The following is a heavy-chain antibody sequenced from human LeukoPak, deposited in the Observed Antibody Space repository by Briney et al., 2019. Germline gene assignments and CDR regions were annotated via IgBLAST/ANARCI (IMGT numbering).Heavy chain of an antibody. V-gene: IGHV4-59*01. CDR3: ARGFAYGDTGSFDY. CDR2: IYYSGST. D-gene: IGHD4-17*01. J-gene: IGHJ4*02. Sequence: SETLSLTCTVSGGSISSYYWSWVRQPPGKGLEWIGYIYYSGSTTYNPSLRSRVTISVDTSKNQFSLKLNSVTAADTAMYYCARGFAYGDTGSFDYWGQGTLVTVSS. CDR1: GGSISSYY.